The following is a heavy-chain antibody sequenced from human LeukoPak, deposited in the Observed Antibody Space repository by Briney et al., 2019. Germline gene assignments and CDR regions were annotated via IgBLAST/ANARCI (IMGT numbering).Heavy chain of an antibody. CDR2: IIPIFGTA. Sequence: SVKVSCKASGGTFSSYAISWVRQAPGQGLEWMGGIIPIFGTANYAQQFQGRVTLTTDESTSTAYMELSSLRSEDTAVYYCARPIRTIFGVVMPDAFDIWGQGTMVTVSS. CDR1: GGTFSSYA. V-gene: IGHV1-69*05. D-gene: IGHD3-3*01. CDR3: ARPIRTIFGVVMPDAFDI. J-gene: IGHJ3*02.